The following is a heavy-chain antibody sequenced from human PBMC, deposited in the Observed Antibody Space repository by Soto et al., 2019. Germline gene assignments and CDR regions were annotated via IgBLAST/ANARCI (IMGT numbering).Heavy chain of an antibody. D-gene: IGHD3-9*01. Sequence: GGSLRLSCAASGFTFSSYWMSWVRQAPGKGLEWVANIKQDGSEKYYVDSVEGRFTISRDNAKNSLYLQMNSLRAEDTAVYYCARAEFHYDILTGYYTYYIDYSGQGTLVTVST. CDR3: ARAEFHYDILTGYYTYYIDY. V-gene: IGHV3-7*01. CDR1: GFTFSSYW. J-gene: IGHJ4*02. CDR2: IKQDGSEK.